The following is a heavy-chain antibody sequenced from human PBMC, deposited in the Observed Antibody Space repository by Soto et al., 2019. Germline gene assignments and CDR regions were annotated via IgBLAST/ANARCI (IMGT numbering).Heavy chain of an antibody. D-gene: IGHD2-2*01. Sequence: GGSLRLSCAASGFTFSSYAMSWVRQAPGKGLEWVSAISGSGGSTYYADSVKGRFTISRDKSKNTLYLQMNSLRAEDTAVYYCAKTYNPAHYYGMDVWGQGTTVTVSS. CDR3: AKTYNPAHYYGMDV. CDR2: ISGSGGST. V-gene: IGHV3-23*01. CDR1: GFTFSSYA. J-gene: IGHJ6*02.